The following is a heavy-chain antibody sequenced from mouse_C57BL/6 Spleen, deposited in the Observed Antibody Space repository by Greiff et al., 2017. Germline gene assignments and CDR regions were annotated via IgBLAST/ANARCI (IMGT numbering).Heavy chain of an antibody. D-gene: IGHD2-3*01. Sequence: EVHLVESGGGLVKPGGSLKLSCAASGFTFSDYGMHWVRQAPEKGLEWVAYISSGSSTIYYADTVKGRFTVSGDNAKNTLFLQMTSLRSEDTAMYYCALDGTGAMDYWGQGTSVTVSS. CDR2: ISSGSSTI. J-gene: IGHJ4*01. V-gene: IGHV5-17*01. CDR1: GFTFSDYG. CDR3: ALDGTGAMDY.